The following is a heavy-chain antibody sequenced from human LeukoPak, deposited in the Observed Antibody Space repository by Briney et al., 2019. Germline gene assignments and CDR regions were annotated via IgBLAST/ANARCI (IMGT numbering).Heavy chain of an antibody. D-gene: IGHD2-2*01. Sequence: ASVKVSCKVSGFTLSELSMHWVRQAPGQGLEWMGWIKPNSGDTNYAQKFQGRVTMTRDTSISAAYMELSRLRSDDTAVYYCASTLGYCTSSSCPDIDYWGQGTLVTVSS. CDR2: IKPNSGDT. J-gene: IGHJ4*02. CDR1: GFTLSELS. V-gene: IGHV1-2*02. CDR3: ASTLGYCTSSSCPDIDY.